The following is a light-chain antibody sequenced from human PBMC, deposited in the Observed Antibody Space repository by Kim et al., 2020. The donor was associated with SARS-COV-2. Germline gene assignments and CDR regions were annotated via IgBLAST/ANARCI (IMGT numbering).Light chain of an antibody. Sequence: GQKVTICCSGSSSNLENNYVSWCQQLPGTGPKLLIYNKNKRPSGVPDRFSGSTSGTSATLGITGLQTGDEADYYCGTWDSSLSAGVFGGGTQLTVL. CDR1: SSNLENNY. V-gene: IGLV1-51*01. CDR2: NKN. J-gene: IGLJ3*02. CDR3: GTWDSSLSAGV.